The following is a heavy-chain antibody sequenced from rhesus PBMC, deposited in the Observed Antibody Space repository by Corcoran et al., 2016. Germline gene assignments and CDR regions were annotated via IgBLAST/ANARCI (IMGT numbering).Heavy chain of an antibody. Sequence: QVQLQESGPGLVKPSETLSLTCAVPGVSISSRSSHWSWIRQNPGKGLGWIGYISYTGGTSYNPSLKSRVTISRDTSKNQFSVKLSSVTVADTAVYYCARDTRFDYWGQGVLVTVSS. CDR1: GVSISSRSSH. V-gene: IGHV4-122*02. J-gene: IGHJ4*01. CDR3: ARDTRFDY. D-gene: IGHD1-44*01. CDR2: ISYTGGT.